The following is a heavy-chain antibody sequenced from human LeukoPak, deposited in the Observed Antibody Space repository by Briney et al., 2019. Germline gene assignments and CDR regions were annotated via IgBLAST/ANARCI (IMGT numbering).Heavy chain of an antibody. CDR3: AKSIGEYCGGGTCYLDY. CDR1: GGSISSSN. CDR2: ISGSGGSK. J-gene: IGHJ4*02. D-gene: IGHD2-15*01. Sequence: PSETLSLTCAVSGGSISSSNWWSWVRQAPGKGLEWVSAISGSGGSKYYADSVKGRFSISRDNSKNTLSLQMNSLRAEDTAVYYCAKSIGEYCGGGTCYLDYWGQGTLVTVSS. V-gene: IGHV3-23*01.